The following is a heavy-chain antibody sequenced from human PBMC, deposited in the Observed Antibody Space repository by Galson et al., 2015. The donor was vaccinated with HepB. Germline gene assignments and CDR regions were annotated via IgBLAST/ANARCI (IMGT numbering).Heavy chain of an antibody. V-gene: IGHV3-9*01. D-gene: IGHD3-22*01. CDR3: AKDRGLRDYDSLDY. Sequence: SLRLSCATSGFSFGDYAMHWVRQAPGKGLEWVSSISWNGGDITYAGSVKDRCTISRDNAQNSVFLQMNSLRDEDTAFYYCAKDRGLRDYDSLDYWGQGTLVTVSS. CDR1: GFSFGDYA. CDR2: ISWNGGDI. J-gene: IGHJ4*02.